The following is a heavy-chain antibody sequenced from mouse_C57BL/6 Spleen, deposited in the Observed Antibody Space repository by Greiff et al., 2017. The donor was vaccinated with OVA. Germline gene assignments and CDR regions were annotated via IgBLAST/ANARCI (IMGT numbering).Heavy chain of an antibody. J-gene: IGHJ2*01. D-gene: IGHD3-2*02. CDR3: ARTRQLRPYFGY. CDR1: GYAFTNYL. V-gene: IGHV1-54*01. CDR2: INPGSGGI. Sequence: QVQLKQSEAELVRPGTSVKVSCKASGYAFTNYLIEWVKQRPGQGLEWIGVINPGSGGINYNEKFKGKATLTADKSSSTAYMQLSSLTSGDSAVYFCARTRQLRPYFGYWGQGTTLTVSS.